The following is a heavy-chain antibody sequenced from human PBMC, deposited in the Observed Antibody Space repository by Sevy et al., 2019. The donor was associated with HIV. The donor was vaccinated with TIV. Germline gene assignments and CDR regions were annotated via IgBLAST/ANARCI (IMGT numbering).Heavy chain of an antibody. V-gene: IGHV3-49*04. CDR1: GFIFGDYG. CDR3: TRRSGSQSIFDY. Sequence: GGSLRLSCTASGFIFGDYGMSWVRQAPGKGLEWIAFFKSKIHGGTTENAASVKGRFTISRDDSKNIIYLQMSNLKTEDTGVYYCTRRSGSQSIFDYWGQGTLVTVSS. J-gene: IGHJ4*02. CDR2: FKSKIHGGTT. D-gene: IGHD1-26*01.